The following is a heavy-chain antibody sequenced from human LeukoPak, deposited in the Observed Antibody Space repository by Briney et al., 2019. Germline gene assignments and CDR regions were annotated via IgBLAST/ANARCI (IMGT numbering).Heavy chain of an antibody. D-gene: IGHD1-26*01. V-gene: IGHV3-74*01. CDR2: INLGGVTT. Sequence: GGSLRLSCAASGFIFKNFWMHWVRQVPGKGLVWVSRINLGGVTTTYTNSVKGRFTISRDNSKNTLYLQMNSLRAEDTAVYYCARDVVGATYFDWGQGTLVTVSS. CDR1: GFIFKNFW. CDR3: ARDVVGATYFD. J-gene: IGHJ4*02.